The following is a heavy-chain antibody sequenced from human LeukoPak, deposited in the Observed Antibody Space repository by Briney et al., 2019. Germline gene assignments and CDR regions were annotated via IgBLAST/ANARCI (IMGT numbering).Heavy chain of an antibody. V-gene: IGHV1-18*01. D-gene: IGHD3-22*01. CDR3: ARHSHYYDSSGFDY. CDR2: ISAYNGNT. Sequence: ASVKVSCKASGYTFTSYGISWVRQAPGQGLEWMGWISAYNGNTNYAQKLQGRVTMTTDTSTSTAYMELRSLRSDDTAVYYGARHSHYYDSSGFDYWGQETLVTVSS. J-gene: IGHJ4*02. CDR1: GYTFTSYG.